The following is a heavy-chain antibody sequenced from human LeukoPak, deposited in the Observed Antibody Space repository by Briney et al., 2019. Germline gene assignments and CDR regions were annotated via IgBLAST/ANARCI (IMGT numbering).Heavy chain of an antibody. CDR3: ARVTTESYSYYMDV. J-gene: IGHJ6*03. V-gene: IGHV1-2*02. CDR1: GYTFTGYY. Sequence: ASVKVSCKASGYTFTGYYMHWVRQAPGQGLEWMGWINPNSGGTNYAQKFQGRVTMTRDTSISTAYMELSRLRSDDTAVYYCARVTTESYSYYMDVWGKGTAVTVSS. D-gene: IGHD3-22*01. CDR2: INPNSGGT.